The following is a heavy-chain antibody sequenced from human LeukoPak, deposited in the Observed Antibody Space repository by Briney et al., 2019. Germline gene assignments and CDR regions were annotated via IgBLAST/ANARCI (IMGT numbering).Heavy chain of an antibody. CDR3: ARQRGDGYNSYDAFDI. J-gene: IGHJ3*02. CDR1: GGSISSSSYY. D-gene: IGHD5-24*01. V-gene: IGHV4-39*01. Sequence: SETLSLTCTVSGGSISSSSYYWGWIRQPPGKGLEWIGSIYYSGSTYYNPSLKSRVTISVDTSENQFSLKLSSVTAADTAVYYCARQRGDGYNSYDAFDIWGQGTMVTVSS. CDR2: IYYSGST.